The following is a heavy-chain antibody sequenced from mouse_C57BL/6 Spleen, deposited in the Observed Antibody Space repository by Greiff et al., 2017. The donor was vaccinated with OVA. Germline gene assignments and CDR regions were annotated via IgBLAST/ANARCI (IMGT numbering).Heavy chain of an antibody. CDR1: GYSITSGYD. CDR3: ARGEAYDFDY. D-gene: IGHD6-5*01. CDR2: ISYSGST. V-gene: IGHV3-1*01. Sequence: VQLKESGPGMVKPSQSLSLTCTVTGYSITSGYDWHWIRHFPGNKLEWMGYISYSGSTNYNPSLKSRISITHDTSKNHFFLKLNSVTTEDTATYYCARGEAYDFDYWGQGTTLTVSS. J-gene: IGHJ2*01.